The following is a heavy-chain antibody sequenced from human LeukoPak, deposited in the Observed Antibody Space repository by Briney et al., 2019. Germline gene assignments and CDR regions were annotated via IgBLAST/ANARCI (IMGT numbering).Heavy chain of an antibody. CDR2: IKQDGSEK. V-gene: IGHV3-7*01. J-gene: IGHJ6*03. CDR1: GFTFSSYW. D-gene: IGHD2-2*01. CDR3: ASGIVVVPAAVEDYYYYMDV. Sequence: GGSLRLSCAASGFTFSSYWMSCVRQAPGKGLEWVANIKQDGSEKYYVDSVKGRFTISRDNAKNSLYLQMNSLRAEDTAVYYCASGIVVVPAAVEDYYYYMDVWGKGTTVTVSS.